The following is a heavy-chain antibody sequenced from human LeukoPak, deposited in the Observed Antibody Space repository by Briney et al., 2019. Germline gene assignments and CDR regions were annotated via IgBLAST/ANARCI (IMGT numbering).Heavy chain of an antibody. V-gene: IGHV1-18*01. CDR3: ARGDWFDP. CDR1: GYTFTSYD. D-gene: IGHD2-21*01. J-gene: IGHJ5*02. Sequence: ASEKVSCKASGYTFTSYDINWVRHAPRQPLEWMGWVSGYNGNTNYAQKFEGRVAMTTDTSSTTAYMELRSLKSDDTAIYYCARGDWFDPWGQGTLVTVSS. CDR2: VSGYNGNT.